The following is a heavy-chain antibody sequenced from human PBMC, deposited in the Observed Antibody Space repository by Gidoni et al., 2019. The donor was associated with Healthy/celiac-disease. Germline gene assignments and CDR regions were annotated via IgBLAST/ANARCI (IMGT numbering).Heavy chain of an antibody. J-gene: IGHJ4*02. CDR3: ARARNGIVVAGFDY. D-gene: IGHD2-15*01. V-gene: IGHV1-69*06. Sequence: QVQLVQSGAEVKQPGSSVKVSCQASGCPFISYAISWVLQAPGQGLEWMGGIIPILGTANYAQKFQGRVTITADKSTSTAYMELSSRRSEDTAVYYCARARNGIVVAGFDYWGQGTLVTVSS. CDR1: GCPFISYA. CDR2: IIPILGTA.